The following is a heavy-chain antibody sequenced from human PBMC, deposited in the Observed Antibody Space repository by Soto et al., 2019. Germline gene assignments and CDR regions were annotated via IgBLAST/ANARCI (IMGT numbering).Heavy chain of an antibody. CDR1: GGTFSSYA. V-gene: IGHV1-69*13. J-gene: IGHJ6*02. Sequence: GASVKVSCKASGGTFSSYAITWVRQAPGQGLEWMGGFIPIFGTANYAQKFQARVTITADESTGRVYMELSSLRFEDTAVYYCAATIIAVGGSGYYGLDVWGQGTTVTVSS. CDR3: AATIIAVGGSGYYGLDV. CDR2: FIPIFGTA. D-gene: IGHD6-19*01.